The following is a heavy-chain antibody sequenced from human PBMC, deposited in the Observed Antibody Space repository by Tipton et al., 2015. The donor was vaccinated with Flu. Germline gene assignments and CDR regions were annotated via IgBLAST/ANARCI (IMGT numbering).Heavy chain of an antibody. CDR3: ARGQDRLQLRGPEV. CDR1: GYSFIAYY. D-gene: IGHD1-7*01. J-gene: IGHJ4*02. V-gene: IGHV1-2*04. Sequence: QVQLVQSGAEVKKPGASVKISCKASGYSFIAYYIHWVRQAPGQGLEWMGWINPDSGDTKYAQKFQGWLTVTRDTSITTAYMELSGLTADATAVYYCARGQDRLQLRGPEVWGQGTLVTVSS. CDR2: INPDSGDT.